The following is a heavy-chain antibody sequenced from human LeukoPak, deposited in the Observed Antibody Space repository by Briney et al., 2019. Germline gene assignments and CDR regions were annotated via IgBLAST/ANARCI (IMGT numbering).Heavy chain of an antibody. V-gene: IGHV4-39*01. J-gene: IGHJ4*02. Sequence: SETLSLTCTVSGGSISSSSYYWGWIRQPPGKGLEWIGSIYYSGSTYYNPSLKSRVTISVDTSKNQFSLKLSSVTAADTAVYYCARGAFGGVTDYFDYWGQGTLVTVSS. D-gene: IGHD3-16*01. CDR2: IYYSGST. CDR1: GGSISSSSYY. CDR3: ARGAFGGVTDYFDY.